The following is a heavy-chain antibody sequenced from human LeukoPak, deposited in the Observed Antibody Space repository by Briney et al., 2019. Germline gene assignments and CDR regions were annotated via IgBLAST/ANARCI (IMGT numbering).Heavy chain of an antibody. J-gene: IGHJ4*02. Sequence: PSETLSLTCTVSGGSISSYYWSWIRQPPGKGLEWIGYIYYSGSTNYNPSLKSRVTISVDTSKNQFSLKLSSVTAADMAVYYCARDPSRGFDYWGQGTLVTVSS. CDR3: ARDPSRGFDY. V-gene: IGHV4-59*01. CDR1: GGSISSYY. CDR2: IYYSGST.